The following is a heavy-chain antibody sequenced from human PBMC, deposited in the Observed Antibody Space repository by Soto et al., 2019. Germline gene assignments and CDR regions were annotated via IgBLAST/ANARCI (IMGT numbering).Heavy chain of an antibody. CDR3: AREDGGGPLDY. CDR2: ITTASGDT. J-gene: IGHJ4*01. V-gene: IGHV1-3*04. D-gene: IGHD3-10*01. Sequence: QVHLEQSGAEVKKPGASVKVSCKTFGYLFSGYHVHWVRQAPGQSPEWMGYITTASGDTEYSQKFQGRVTITSDTSASTVYMDLSSLTSEDTAVYYCAREDGGGPLDYWGQGTLVTVSS. CDR1: GYLFSGYH.